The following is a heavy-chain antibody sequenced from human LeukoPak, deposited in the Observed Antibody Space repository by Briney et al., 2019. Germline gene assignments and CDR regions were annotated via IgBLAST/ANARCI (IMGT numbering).Heavy chain of an antibody. V-gene: IGHV4-31*03. CDR2: IYYSGST. Sequence: SETLSLTCTVSGGSISSGGYYWSWVRQHPGKGLEWIGYIYYSGSTYYNPSLKSRVTISVDTSKNQFSLKLSSVTAADTAVYYCARGYGYYYYMDVWGKGTTVTVSS. CDR3: ARGYGYYYYMDV. J-gene: IGHJ6*03. D-gene: IGHD1-1*01. CDR1: GGSISSGGYY.